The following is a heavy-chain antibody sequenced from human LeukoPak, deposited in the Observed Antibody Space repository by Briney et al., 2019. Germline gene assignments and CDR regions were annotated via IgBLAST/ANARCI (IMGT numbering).Heavy chain of an antibody. CDR2: ISYSGIT. V-gene: IGHV4-59*12. J-gene: IGHJ6*01. D-gene: IGHD3-3*01. Sequence: SETLPLTCSVAGGSINSYHWSWSRQPPGKGLEWIGCISYSGITNYNPSLKSRVTISVDTSKNLFSLRLSSVTAADTAVYYCARDGEGYYYYGMDVWGQGTTVTVSS. CDR3: ARDGEGYYYYGMDV. CDR1: GGSINSYH.